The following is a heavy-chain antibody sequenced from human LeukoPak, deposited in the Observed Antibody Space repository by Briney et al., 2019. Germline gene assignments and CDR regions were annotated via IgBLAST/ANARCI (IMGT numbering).Heavy chain of an antibody. CDR1: GFTFSNAW. Sequence: PGGSLRLSCGASGFTFSNAWMSWVRQAPGKGLDWVSYITNSGSYTKYADSVKGRFTISRDNAKNSLDLQMNSLRAEDTAVYYCARRITAGDAFDIWGQGTMVTVSS. J-gene: IGHJ3*02. CDR3: ARRITAGDAFDI. CDR2: ITNSGSYT. D-gene: IGHD3-16*01. V-gene: IGHV3-11*06.